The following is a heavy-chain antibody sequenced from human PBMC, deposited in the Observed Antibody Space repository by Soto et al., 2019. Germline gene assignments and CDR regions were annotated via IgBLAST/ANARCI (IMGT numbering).Heavy chain of an antibody. J-gene: IGHJ4*02. CDR3: ARGRYLDSSDYWVANLPFDH. CDR1: GFTFNSYV. CDR2: ISRSGRGSA. D-gene: IGHD3-22*01. V-gene: IGHV3-23*01. Sequence: EVQLLESGGALVHPGGSLRLSCAASGFTFNSYVMTWVRQAPGEGLEWVSSISRSGRGSAYYADSVKGRFTISRDNSENTLFLQMNNLRDEDTALYYCARGRYLDSSDYWVANLPFDHWGLGTLVTVSS.